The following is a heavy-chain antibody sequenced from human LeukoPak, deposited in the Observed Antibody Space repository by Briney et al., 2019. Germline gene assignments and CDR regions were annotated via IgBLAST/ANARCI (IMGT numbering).Heavy chain of an antibody. Sequence: GESLRLSCAASGFTFRSHWVSWVRQAPGEGLEWVANINQDGSEKHYVDYVKGRFTISRDNAKNSLYLQMNSLRAEDTAMYYCARDSEHSSSFAFDIWGQGTMVTVSS. V-gene: IGHV3-7*01. D-gene: IGHD6-13*01. CDR3: ARDSEHSSSFAFDI. CDR1: GFTFRSHW. J-gene: IGHJ3*02. CDR2: INQDGSEK.